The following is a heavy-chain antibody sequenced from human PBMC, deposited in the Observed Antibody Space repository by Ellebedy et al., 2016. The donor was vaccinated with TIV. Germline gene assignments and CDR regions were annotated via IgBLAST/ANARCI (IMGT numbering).Heavy chain of an antibody. CDR3: ARDTPIFDY. V-gene: IGHV3-30*03. CDR1: GFTFSSYG. CDR2: ISYDGSNK. J-gene: IGHJ4*02. Sequence: GGSLRLSCAASGFTFSSYGIHWVRQAPGKGLEWVAVISYDGSNKYYADSVKGRFTISRDNSKNTLYLQMNSLRAEDTAVYYCARDTPIFDYWGQGTLVTVSS.